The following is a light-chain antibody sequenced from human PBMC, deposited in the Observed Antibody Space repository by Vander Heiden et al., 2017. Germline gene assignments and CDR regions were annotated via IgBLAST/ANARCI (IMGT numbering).Light chain of an antibody. CDR1: QSLLHSDQYNY. J-gene: IGKJ5*01. CDR3: MQTVQTPKT. V-gene: IGKV2-28*01. CDR2: LGS. Sequence: DIVMTQSPLRLTVTPGEPASISCRSSQSLLHSDQYNYLASYLQKPWQSPQLLIYLGSNRASGVPDRFNGSGSGTDFTLRISRVETDDVGVYYCMQTVQTPKTFGQGTRLESK.